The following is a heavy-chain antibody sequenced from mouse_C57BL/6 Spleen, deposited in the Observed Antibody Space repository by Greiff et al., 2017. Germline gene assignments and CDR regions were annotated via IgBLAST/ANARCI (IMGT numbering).Heavy chain of an antibody. J-gene: IGHJ2*01. D-gene: IGHD2-2*01. CDR1: GYTFTSYW. CDR3: ARGDYAYDGYFDY. V-gene: IGHV1-72*01. CDR2: IDPTSGGT. Sequence: QVQLQQSGAELVKPGASVKLSCKASGYTFTSYWMHWVKQRPGRGLEWIGRIDPTSGGTKYNEKFKSKATLTVDEPSSTAYMQLSSLTSEDSAVYYCARGDYAYDGYFDYWGQGTTLTVSS.